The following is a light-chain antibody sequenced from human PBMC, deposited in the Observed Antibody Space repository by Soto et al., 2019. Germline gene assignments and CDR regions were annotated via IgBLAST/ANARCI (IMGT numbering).Light chain of an antibody. CDR1: QSLSSSY. Sequence: EIVFTHSPSTLSSSLSYRATPSCRARQSLSSSYLSWYQQKPGQAPRLVIYGASSRATGIPDRFSGSGSGTDFTLTISRLKPEDFAVYYCQQYGNSPRTFGQGTK. CDR3: QQYGNSPRT. CDR2: GAS. J-gene: IGKJ1*01. V-gene: IGKV3-20*01.